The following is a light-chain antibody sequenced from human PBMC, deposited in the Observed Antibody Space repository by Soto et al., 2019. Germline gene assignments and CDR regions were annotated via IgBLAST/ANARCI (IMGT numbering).Light chain of an antibody. J-gene: IGKJ5*01. Sequence: EIDLTQAPGSLSLAPGESATLSSRASQRVSNNYLAWYQQKPGQAPRLLIYGASNRATGIPDRFSGSGSGTDITLTISRLEPEDFAVHYSQQYGSSPITFGQGTRLEIK. CDR3: QQYGSSPIT. V-gene: IGKV3-20*01. CDR2: GAS. CDR1: QRVSNNY.